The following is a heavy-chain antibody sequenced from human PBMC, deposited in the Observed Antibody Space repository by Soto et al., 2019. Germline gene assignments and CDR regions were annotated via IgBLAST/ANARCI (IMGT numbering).Heavy chain of an antibody. V-gene: IGHV3-30-3*01. CDR1: GFTFSSYA. J-gene: IGHJ5*02. Sequence: GGSLRLSCAASGFTFSSYAMHWVRQAPGKGLEWVAVISYDGSNKYYADSVKGRFTISRDNSKNTLYLQMNSLRAEDTAVYYCARDPRVVGGSGSFRWFDPWGQGTLVTVSS. CDR2: ISYDGSNK. D-gene: IGHD3-10*01. CDR3: ARDPRVVGGSGSFRWFDP.